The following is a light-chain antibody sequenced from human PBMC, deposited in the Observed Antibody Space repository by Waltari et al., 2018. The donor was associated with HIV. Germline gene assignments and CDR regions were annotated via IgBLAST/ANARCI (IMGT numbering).Light chain of an antibody. CDR2: LEGGGGY. CDR1: SGHSRNI. CDR3: ETWDSSTWV. V-gene: IGLV4-60*02. Sequence: QPVLTQSSSASASLGSSVKLTCTLTSGHSRNIIAWHHQQPGKAPRYLMKLEGGGGYSKGSGVPDRVSGSSARADRYLASSNLQFEDEADYYCETWDSSTWVFGGWTKVTVL. J-gene: IGLJ3*02.